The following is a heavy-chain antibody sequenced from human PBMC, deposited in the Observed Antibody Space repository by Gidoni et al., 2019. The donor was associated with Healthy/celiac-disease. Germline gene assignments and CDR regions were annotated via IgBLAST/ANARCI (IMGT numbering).Heavy chain of an antibody. CDR1: GFTFSSYG. CDR2: VWYDGSNK. V-gene: IGHV3-33*01. Sequence: QVQLVEAGGGVVQPGRSLRLSCAASGFTFSSYGMHGVRQAPGKGLEWVAVVWYDGSNKYYVDSVKGRFTISRDNSKNTLYLQMNSLRAEDTAVYYCARDPLTGTVTTHFDYWGQGTLVTVSS. J-gene: IGHJ4*02. CDR3: ARDPLTGTVTTHFDY. D-gene: IGHD4-17*01.